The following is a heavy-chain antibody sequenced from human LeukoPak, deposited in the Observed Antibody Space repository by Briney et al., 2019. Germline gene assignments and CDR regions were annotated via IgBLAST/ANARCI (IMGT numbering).Heavy chain of an antibody. CDR1: GFTFSSYG. CDR3: ARARDGEGWLLEKNYYYGMDV. CDR2: ISYDGSNK. Sequence: GGSLRLSCAASGFTFSSYGMHWVRQAPGKGLEWVAVISYDGSNKYYADSVKGRFTISRDNSKNTLYLQMNSLRAEDTAVYYCARARDGEGWLLEKNYYYGMDVWGQGTTVTVSS. V-gene: IGHV3-30*03. J-gene: IGHJ6*02. D-gene: IGHD3-10*01.